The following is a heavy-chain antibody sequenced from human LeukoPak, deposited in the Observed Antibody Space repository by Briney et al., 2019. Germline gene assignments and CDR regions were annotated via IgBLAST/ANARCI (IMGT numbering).Heavy chain of an antibody. CDR3: ATLDNSFDQ. CDR1: GASISGSDFN. J-gene: IGHJ5*02. Sequence: SETLSLTCNVSGASISGSDFNWSWLRQPPGKGLEWIASIFYSGTIYNNPSPKSRTLISVDTSKNQFSLRLTSVTAADTAVYFCATLDNSFDQRGQGTLGTVSS. V-gene: IGHV4-30-4*01. CDR2: IFYSGTI.